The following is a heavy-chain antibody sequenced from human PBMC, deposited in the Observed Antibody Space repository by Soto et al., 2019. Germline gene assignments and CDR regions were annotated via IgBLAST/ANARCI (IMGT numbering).Heavy chain of an antibody. J-gene: IGHJ4*02. V-gene: IGHV1-8*01. CDR3: ARGRRDYSGYYGYYFDY. D-gene: IGHD3-22*01. CDR1: GYTFTSYD. CDR2: MNPNSGNT. Sequence: GASVKVSCKASGYTFTSYDINWVRQATGQGLEWMGWMNPNSGNTGYAQKFQGRVTMTRNTSISTAYMELSSLRSDDTAVYYCARGRRDYSGYYGYYFDYWGQGTLVTVSS.